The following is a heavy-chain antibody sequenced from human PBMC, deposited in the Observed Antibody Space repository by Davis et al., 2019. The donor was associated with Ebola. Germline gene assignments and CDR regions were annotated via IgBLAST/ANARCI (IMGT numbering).Heavy chain of an antibody. CDR2: INHSGST. D-gene: IGHD7-27*01. Sequence: SETLSLTCAVYGGSFSGYYWSWIRQPPGKGLEWIGEINHSGSTNYNPSLKSRVTISVDTSKNQFPLKLSSVTAADTAVYYCARELGRDAFDIWGQGTMVTVSS. V-gene: IGHV4-34*01. CDR1: GGSFSGYY. CDR3: ARELGRDAFDI. J-gene: IGHJ3*02.